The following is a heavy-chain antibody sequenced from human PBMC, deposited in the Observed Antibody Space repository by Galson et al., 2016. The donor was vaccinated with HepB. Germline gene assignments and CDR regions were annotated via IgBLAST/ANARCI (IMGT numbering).Heavy chain of an antibody. CDR2: TSYDGSNK. Sequence: SLRLSCAASGFTFSNYGMHWVRQAPGKGLEWVAVTSYDGSNKYYADSVKGRFTISRDNSKNTLYLQMNSLRAEDTAVYYCAKGLYKCRKMIFGLGIWGQGTLVTVSS. D-gene: IGHD3/OR15-3a*01. V-gene: IGHV3-30*18. CDR3: AKGLYKCRKMIFGLGI. CDR1: GFTFSNYG. J-gene: IGHJ4*02.